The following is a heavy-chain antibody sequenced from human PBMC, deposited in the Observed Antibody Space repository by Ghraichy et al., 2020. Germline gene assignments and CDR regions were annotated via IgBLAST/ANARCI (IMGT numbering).Heavy chain of an antibody. V-gene: IGHV3-74*01. Sequence: LSLTCAASGFTFSSYWMHWVRQAPGKGLVWVSRINSDGSSTSYADSVKGRFTISRDNAKNTLYLQMNSLRAEDTAVYYCARAGGDYGGNSGGSDAFDIWGQGTMVTVSS. CDR2: INSDGSST. J-gene: IGHJ3*02. CDR3: ARAGGDYGGNSGGSDAFDI. CDR1: GFTFSSYW. D-gene: IGHD4-23*01.